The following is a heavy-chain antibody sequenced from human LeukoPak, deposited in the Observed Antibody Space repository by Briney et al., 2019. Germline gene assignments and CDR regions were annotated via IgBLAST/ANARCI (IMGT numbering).Heavy chain of an antibody. CDR2: IYHSGST. CDR1: GYSISSGYY. CDR3: AGGYCSGGSCYEAFDY. D-gene: IGHD2-15*01. Sequence: SETLSLTCTVSGYSISSGYYWGWIRQPPGKGLEWIGSIYHSGSTYYNPSLKSRVTISVDTSKNQFSLKLSSVTAADTAVYYCAGGYCSGGSCYEAFDYWGQGTLVTVSS. V-gene: IGHV4-38-2*02. J-gene: IGHJ4*02.